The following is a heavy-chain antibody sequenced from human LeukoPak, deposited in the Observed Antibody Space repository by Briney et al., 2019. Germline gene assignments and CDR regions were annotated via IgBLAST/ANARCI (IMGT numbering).Heavy chain of an antibody. CDR2: IKSKTDGGTT. V-gene: IGHV3-15*01. CDR1: GFTFSSHA. D-gene: IGHD1-26*01. Sequence: PGGSLRLSCAASGFTFSSHAMGWVRQAPGKGLDWVGCIKSKTDGGTTDYVAPVEGRFTISRDDSKRMLYLQMNSLKTEDTAVYFCGTSSSGSWGQGTLVTVSS. J-gene: IGHJ4*02. CDR3: GTSSSGS.